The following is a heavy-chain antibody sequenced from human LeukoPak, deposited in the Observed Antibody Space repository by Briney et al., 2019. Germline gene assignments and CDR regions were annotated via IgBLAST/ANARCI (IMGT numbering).Heavy chain of an antibody. D-gene: IGHD3-16*02. CDR1: GGSFSGYY. V-gene: IGHV4-34*01. J-gene: IGHJ4*02. CDR3: ARRGPLGGVIVTHLPHFDY. Sequence: SETLSLTCAVYGGSFSGYYWSWIRQPPGKGLEWIGEINHSGSTNYNPSLKSRVTISVDTSKNQSSLKLSSVTAADTAVYYCARRGPLGGVIVTHLPHFDYWGQGTLVTVSS. CDR2: INHSGST.